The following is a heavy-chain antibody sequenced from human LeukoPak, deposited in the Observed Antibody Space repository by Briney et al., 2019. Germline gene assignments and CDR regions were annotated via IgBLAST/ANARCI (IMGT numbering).Heavy chain of an antibody. V-gene: IGHV3-48*01. CDR3: AKAPVTSCRGAYCYPFAS. Sequence: PGGSLRLSCAASGFTFNDYAMNWVRQTPVKGLEWLAYIGGGDTTIYYADSVKGRFTISRDSAKNSLYLQMNSLRAEDTAVYYCAKAPVTSCRGAYCYPFASWAQGTLVTVSS. D-gene: IGHD2-21*01. J-gene: IGHJ4*02. CDR2: IGGGDTTI. CDR1: GFTFNDYA.